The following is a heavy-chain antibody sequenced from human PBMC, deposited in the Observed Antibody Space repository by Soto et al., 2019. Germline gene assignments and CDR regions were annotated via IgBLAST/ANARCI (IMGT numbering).Heavy chain of an antibody. J-gene: IGHJ4*02. V-gene: IGHV3-21*01. CDR3: ARGGIVATIAFDY. Sequence: VQLVESGGGLVKPGGSLRLSCAASGFTFSSYSMNWVRQAPGKGLEWVSSISSSSSYIYYADSVKGRFTISRDNAKNSLYLQMNSLRAEDTAVYYCARGGIVATIAFDYWGQGTLVTVSS. CDR1: GFTFSSYS. CDR2: ISSSSSYI. D-gene: IGHD5-12*01.